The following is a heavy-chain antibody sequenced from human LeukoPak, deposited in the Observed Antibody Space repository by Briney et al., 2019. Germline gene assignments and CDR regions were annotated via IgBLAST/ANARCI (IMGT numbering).Heavy chain of an antibody. J-gene: IGHJ3*02. CDR3: ARDQDWNYEMGDAFDI. Sequence: GGSLRLSCAASGFTFSSYSMNWVRQAPGKGLEWVSSISSSSSYIYYADSVKGRFTISRDNAKNSLYLQMNSLRAEDTAVYYCARDQDWNYEMGDAFDIWGQGTMVTVSS. CDR1: GFTFSSYS. D-gene: IGHD1-7*01. V-gene: IGHV3-21*01. CDR2: ISSSSSYI.